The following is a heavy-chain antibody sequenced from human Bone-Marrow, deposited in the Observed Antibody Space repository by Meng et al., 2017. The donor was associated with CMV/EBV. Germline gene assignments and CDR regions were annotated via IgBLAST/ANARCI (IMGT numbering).Heavy chain of an antibody. J-gene: IGHJ6*02. CDR1: KFPLKRFT. D-gene: IGHD4-11*01. V-gene: IGHV3-48*04. Sequence: LSLTCAGSKFPLKRFTVNWVRQGPGKGLEWLSYISSSGSTIYYADSVKGRFTISRDNAKNSLYLQMNSLRVEDTALYYCAREGDYNGYYYGMDVWGQGTTVTVSS. CDR3: AREGDYNGYYYGMDV. CDR2: ISSSGSTI.